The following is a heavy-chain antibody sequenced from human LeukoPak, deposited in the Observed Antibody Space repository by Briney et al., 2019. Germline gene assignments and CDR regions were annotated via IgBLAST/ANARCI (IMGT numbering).Heavy chain of an antibody. CDR2: FYYSVTT. CDR1: GGSISSSSYY. J-gene: IGHJ2*01. V-gene: IGHV4-39*07. Sequence: MPSETLSLTCTVSGGSISSSSYYWGWLRQPPSTGVGWLGRFYYSVTTNYNPSLRSRVTISVGRSKIQMSLKLGSVTAADTAVYYCARGGSDGGLWGRGTLVTVSS. CDR3: ARGGSDGGL. D-gene: IGHD5-24*01.